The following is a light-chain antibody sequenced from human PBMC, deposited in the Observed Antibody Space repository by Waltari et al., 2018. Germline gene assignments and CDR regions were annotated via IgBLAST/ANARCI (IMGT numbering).Light chain of an antibody. J-gene: IGKJ4*01. V-gene: IGKV3-11*01. CDR2: DTS. CDR1: QSVTNY. CDR3: QQRRDWPLT. Sequence: DIVFRHSQALLSSAPEGWASLACRASQSVTNYLAWYQQKPGQAPRLLIYDTSNRATGIPARFSGSGFGTDFTLTISSLEPEDFAVYYCQQRRDWPLTFGGGTKVEIK.